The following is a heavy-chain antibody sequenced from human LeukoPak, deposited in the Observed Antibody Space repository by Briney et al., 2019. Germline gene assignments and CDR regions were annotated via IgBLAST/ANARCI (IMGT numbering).Heavy chain of an antibody. CDR3: ARQRREGPGYYGSGSYYRDAFDI. D-gene: IGHD3-10*01. V-gene: IGHV5-51*01. CDR2: IYPGDSDT. Sequence: GEPLKISCKGSGYSFTSYWIGWVRQMPGKGLEWMGIIYPGDSDTRYSPSFQGQVTISADKSISTAYLQWSSLKASDTAMYYCARQRREGPGYYGSGSYYRDAFDIWGQGTMVTVSS. CDR1: GYSFTSYW. J-gene: IGHJ3*02.